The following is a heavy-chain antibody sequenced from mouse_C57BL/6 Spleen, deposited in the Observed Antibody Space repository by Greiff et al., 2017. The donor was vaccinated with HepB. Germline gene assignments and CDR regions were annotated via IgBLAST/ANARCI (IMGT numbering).Heavy chain of an antibody. V-gene: IGHV5-16*01. CDR1: GFTFSDYY. J-gene: IGHJ4*01. CDR2: INYDGSST. D-gene: IGHD1-1*01. Sequence: EVKLMESEGGLVQPGSSMKLSCTASGFTFSDYYMAWVRQVPEKGLEWVANINYDGSSTYYLDSLKSRFIISRDNAKNILYLQMSSLKSEDTATYYCARGDYGTDYAMDYWGQGTSVTVSS. CDR3: ARGDYGTDYAMDY.